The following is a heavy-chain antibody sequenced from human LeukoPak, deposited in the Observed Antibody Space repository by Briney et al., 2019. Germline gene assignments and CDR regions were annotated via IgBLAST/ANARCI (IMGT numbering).Heavy chain of an antibody. Sequence: GGSLRLSCAASGFTFSTYATSWVRQAPGKGMDWVSAISGSGGSTYYADSVKGRFTISRDNSKDTLYLQMNSLRDEDTAVYYCARSSGWRNAYYYYGMDVWGQGTTVTVSS. CDR3: ARSSGWRNAYYYYGMDV. CDR2: ISGSGGST. J-gene: IGHJ6*02. D-gene: IGHD5-12*01. CDR1: GFTFSTYA. V-gene: IGHV3-23*01.